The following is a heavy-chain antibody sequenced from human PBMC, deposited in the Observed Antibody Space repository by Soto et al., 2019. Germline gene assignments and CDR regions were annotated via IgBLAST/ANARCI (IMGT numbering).Heavy chain of an antibody. CDR2: IAYDGSNR. Sequence: QVQLVESGGGVVQPGRSLRLSCAASGFSISRSAMHWVRQAPGKGLEWVAVIAYDGSNRWYADSAKGRFTISRDNFKNAVYLQMSSLRGDDTAVYYCARDLQAGTDNVNWFAPWGKGTLVTVSS. J-gene: IGHJ5*02. V-gene: IGHV3-30*04. CDR3: ARDLQAGTDNVNWFAP. D-gene: IGHD1-1*01. CDR1: GFSISRSA.